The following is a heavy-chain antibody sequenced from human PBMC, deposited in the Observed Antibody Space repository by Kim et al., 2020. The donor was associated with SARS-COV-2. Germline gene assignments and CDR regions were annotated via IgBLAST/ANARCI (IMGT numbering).Heavy chain of an antibody. Sequence: GGSLRLSCAASGFTFSSYAMSWVRQAPGKGLEWVSAISGSGGSTYYADSVKGRFTISRDNSKNTLYLQMNSLRAEDTAVYYCAKDSRLTGTPIRGSGGNDYWGQGTLVTVSS. CDR1: GFTFSSYA. CDR3: AKDSRLTGTPIRGSGGNDY. V-gene: IGHV3-23*01. J-gene: IGHJ4*02. CDR2: ISGSGGST. D-gene: IGHD1-1*01.